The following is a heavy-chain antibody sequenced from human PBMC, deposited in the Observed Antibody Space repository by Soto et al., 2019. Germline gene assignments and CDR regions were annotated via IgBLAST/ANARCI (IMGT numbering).Heavy chain of an antibody. CDR2: ISYDGSKE. CDR1: GFTFSSYG. CDR3: AKDLRLWSKDYYYYGMDV. J-gene: IGHJ6*02. V-gene: IGHV3-30*18. D-gene: IGHD5-18*01. Sequence: GGSLRLSCAASGFTFSSYGMHWVRQAPGKGLEWVAVISYDGSKEFYADSVKGRFTISRDNSKNTLYLQMNSLRAEDTAVYYCAKDLRLWSKDYYYYGMDVWGQGTTVTVSS.